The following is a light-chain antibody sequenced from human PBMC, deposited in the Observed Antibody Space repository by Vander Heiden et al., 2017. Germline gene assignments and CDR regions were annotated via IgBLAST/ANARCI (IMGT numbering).Light chain of an antibody. CDR1: SSDVGSYNL. CDR3: SSYTRSSTVV. J-gene: IGLJ2*01. V-gene: IGLV2-14*02. Sequence: QSALTQPASVSGSPGQSITISCTGTSSDVGSYNLVSWYQQHPGKAPKLMIYEGSKRPSGVSNRFSGSKSGNTASLTICGLQAEDEADYYCSSYTRSSTVVFGGGTKLTVL. CDR2: EGS.